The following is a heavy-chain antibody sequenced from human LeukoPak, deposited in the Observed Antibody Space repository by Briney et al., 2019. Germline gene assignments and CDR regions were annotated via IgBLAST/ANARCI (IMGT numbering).Heavy chain of an antibody. J-gene: IGHJ4*02. D-gene: IGHD2-15*01. Sequence: PGGSLRLSCAASGFTFSSYSMNWVRQAPGKGLEWVSSISSSSSYIYYADSVKGRFTISRDNAKNSLYLQMNSLRAEDTAVYYCARDQTRRIPTVRSGPPNYWGQGTLVTVSS. CDR2: ISSSSSYI. CDR1: GFTFSSYS. V-gene: IGHV3-21*01. CDR3: ARDQTRRIPTVRSGPPNY.